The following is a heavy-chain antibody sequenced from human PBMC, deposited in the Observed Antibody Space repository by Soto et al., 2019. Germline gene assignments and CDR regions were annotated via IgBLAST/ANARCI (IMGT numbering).Heavy chain of an antibody. V-gene: IGHV4-30-4*08. Sequence: PSETLSLTCTVSGGSISSPNFYWSWIRQHSGKGLEWIGQIYYSGSTYYNPTLKSRVTISVDTSKNQFSLKLSSVTAADTAVYYCASYRVGHAFDIWGQGTMVTVSS. J-gene: IGHJ3*02. D-gene: IGHD2-21*01. CDR3: ASYRVGHAFDI. CDR2: IYYSGST. CDR1: GGSISSPNFY.